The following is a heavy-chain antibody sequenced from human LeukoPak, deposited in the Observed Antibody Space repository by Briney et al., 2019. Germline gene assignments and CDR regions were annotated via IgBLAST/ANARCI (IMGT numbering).Heavy chain of an antibody. Sequence: AASVKVSCKASGGTFSSYAISWVRQAPGQGLEWMGGIIPIFGTANYAQKFQGRVTITRNTSISTAYMELSSLRSEDTAVYYCTRETSSRYFDYWGQGTLVTVSS. V-gene: IGHV1-69*05. CDR2: IIPIFGTA. J-gene: IGHJ4*02. CDR1: GGTFSSYA. CDR3: TRETSSRYFDY.